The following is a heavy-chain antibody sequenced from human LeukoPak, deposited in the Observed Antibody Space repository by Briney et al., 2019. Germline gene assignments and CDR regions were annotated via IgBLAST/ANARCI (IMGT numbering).Heavy chain of an antibody. J-gene: IGHJ4*02. D-gene: IGHD2-15*01. Sequence: GGSLRLSCAASGFTLSNYDMHWVRQAIGKGLEWVSAIGAPGDTYYPGSVKGRFTISRENAKNSLYLQMNSLRAGDTAVYYCARASSGFDYRGQGTLVTVSS. V-gene: IGHV3-13*01. CDR3: ARASSGFDY. CDR2: IGAPGDT. CDR1: GFTLSNYD.